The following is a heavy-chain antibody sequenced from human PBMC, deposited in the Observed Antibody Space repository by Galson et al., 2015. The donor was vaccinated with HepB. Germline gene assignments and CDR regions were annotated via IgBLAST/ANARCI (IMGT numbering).Heavy chain of an antibody. D-gene: IGHD5-18*01. CDR3: ARDFHGIDTATAYFDY. J-gene: IGHJ4*02. CDR2: MTSGITYI. CDR1: GFSFSSYS. V-gene: IGHV3-21*01. Sequence: SLRLSCAASGFSFSSYSMNWVRQAPGKGLEWVSSMTSGITYIYYADSVKGRFTISRDNAKNSLYLQMNSLRPEDTAVYYCARDFHGIDTATAYFDYWGQGTLVTVSS.